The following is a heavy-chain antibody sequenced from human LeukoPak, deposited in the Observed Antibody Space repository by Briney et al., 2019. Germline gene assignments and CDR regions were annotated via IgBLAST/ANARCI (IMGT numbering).Heavy chain of an antibody. CDR2: ISSSGSTI. CDR3: ARDYTSGWYSEYFQH. CDR1: GFTFSNYE. Sequence: GGSLRLSCAASGFTFSNYEMNWVRQAPGKGLEWVSYISSSGSTIYYADSVKGRFTISRDNAKNSLYLQMNSLRAEDTAVYYCARDYTSGWYSEYFQHWGQGTLVTVSS. D-gene: IGHD6-19*01. J-gene: IGHJ1*01. V-gene: IGHV3-48*03.